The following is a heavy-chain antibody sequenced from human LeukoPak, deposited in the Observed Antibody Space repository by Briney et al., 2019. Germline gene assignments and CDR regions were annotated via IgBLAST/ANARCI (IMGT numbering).Heavy chain of an antibody. CDR2: IYTSGST. J-gene: IGHJ4*02. CDR1: GGSISSGSYY. CDR3: ARDSSSYSLDY. Sequence: SETLSLTCTVSGGSISSGSYYWTWIRQPAGKVLEWIGRIYTSGSTNYNPSLKSRVTISVDTSKNQFSLKLSSVTAADTAVYYCARDSSSYSLDYWGQGTLVTVSS. D-gene: IGHD6-6*01. V-gene: IGHV4-61*02.